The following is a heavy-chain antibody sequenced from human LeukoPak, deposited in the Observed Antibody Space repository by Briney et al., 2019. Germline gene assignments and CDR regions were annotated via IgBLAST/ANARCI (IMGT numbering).Heavy chain of an antibody. V-gene: IGHV3-30*18. D-gene: IGHD2-2*01. CDR2: ISYDGSNK. CDR1: GFTFSSYG. J-gene: IGHJ4*02. Sequence: GGSLRLSCAASGFTFSSYGMHWVRQAPGKGLEWVAVISYDGSNKYYADSAKGRFTISRDNSKNTLYLQMNSLRAEDTAVYYCAKAQLDCSSTSCYGVREWLAIDYWGQGTLVTVSS. CDR3: AKAQLDCSSTSCYGVREWLAIDY.